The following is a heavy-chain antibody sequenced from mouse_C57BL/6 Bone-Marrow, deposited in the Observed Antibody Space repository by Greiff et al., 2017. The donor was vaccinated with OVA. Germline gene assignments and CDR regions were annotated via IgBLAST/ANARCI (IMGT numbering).Heavy chain of an antibody. CDR2: INPGSGGT. Sequence: VKLQESGAELVRPGTSVKVSCKASGYAFTNYLIEWVKQRPGQGLEWIGVINPGSGGTNYNEKFKGKGTLTADKSSSTAYMQLSSLTSEDSAVYFCARERGNYFDYWGQGTTLTVSS. J-gene: IGHJ2*01. V-gene: IGHV1-54*01. CDR1: GYAFTNYL. CDR3: ARERGNYFDY.